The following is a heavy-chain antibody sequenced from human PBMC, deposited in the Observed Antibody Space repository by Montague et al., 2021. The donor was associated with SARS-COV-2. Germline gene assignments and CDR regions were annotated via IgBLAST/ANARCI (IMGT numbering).Heavy chain of an antibody. CDR1: GGSISSGGYY. V-gene: IGHV4-31*03. J-gene: IGHJ5*02. D-gene: IGHD2-2*01. CDR2: IYYSGST. CDR3: ARARVVPTTRNWFDP. Sequence: TLSLTCTVSGGSISSGGYYWSWIRQHPGKGLEWIEYIYYSGSTYYNPSLKSRLTISVDTSKNRFSLKLSSVTAADTAMYYCARARVVPTTRNWFDPWGQGTLVTVSS.